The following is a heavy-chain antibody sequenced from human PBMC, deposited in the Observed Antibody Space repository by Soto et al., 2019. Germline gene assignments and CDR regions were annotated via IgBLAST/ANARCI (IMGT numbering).Heavy chain of an antibody. Sequence: SETLSLTCTVSGGSMSDYYWSWIRQPPGMGLEWIAYIYYSGSTNYNPSLKSRVTISVDTSKNQFSLKLSSVAAADTAVYYYASGGDYLYYAMDVWGQGTTVTVSS. D-gene: IGHD3-16*01. CDR3: ASGGDYLYYAMDV. V-gene: IGHV4-59*01. CDR2: IYYSGST. J-gene: IGHJ6*02. CDR1: GGSMSDYY.